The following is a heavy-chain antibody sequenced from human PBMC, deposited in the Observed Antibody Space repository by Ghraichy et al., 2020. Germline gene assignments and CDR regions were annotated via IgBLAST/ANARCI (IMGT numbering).Heavy chain of an antibody. CDR3: ARDHTGTGDY. CDR1: GFTFSGHA. J-gene: IGHJ4*02. V-gene: IGHV3-64*01. Sequence: SCAASGFTFSGHAMHWVRQAPGKGLEYVSAITSNGDTTYYANSVKGRFTISRDNSKDTLYLQMGSLRVEDTAVYYCARDHTGTGDYWGQGTLVTVSS. CDR2: ITSNGDTT. D-gene: IGHD1-1*01.